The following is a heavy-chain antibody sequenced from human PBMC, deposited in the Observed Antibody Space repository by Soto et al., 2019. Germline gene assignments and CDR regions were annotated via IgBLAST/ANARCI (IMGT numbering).Heavy chain of an antibody. J-gene: IGHJ5*02. CDR3: ATDSAGRGPFDP. D-gene: IGHD3-10*01. CDR2: IYHNGGK. V-gene: IGHV4-59*13. CDR1: GGSFGTNY. Sequence: SETLSLTCTISGGSFGTNYWSWIRQPPGKGLEWIAYIYHNGGKKYSPSLKSRATISIDTSKNQFSLTLNSAAAADTAVYYCATDSAGRGPFDPWGQGILVTVSS.